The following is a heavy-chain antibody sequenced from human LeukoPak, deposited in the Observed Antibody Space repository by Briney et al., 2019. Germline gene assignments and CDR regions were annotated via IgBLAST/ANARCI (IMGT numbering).Heavy chain of an antibody. Sequence: ASVKVSCKASGGTFSSYAISWVRQAPGQGLEWMGWISAYNGNTNYAQKFQGRVTMTRDTSISTAYMELSRLRSDDTAVYYCARVSSYGYSGYYYYGMDVWGQGTTVTVSS. CDR3: ARVSSYGYSGYYYYGMDV. D-gene: IGHD5-18*01. CDR2: ISAYNGNT. V-gene: IGHV1-18*01. CDR1: GGTFSSYA. J-gene: IGHJ6*02.